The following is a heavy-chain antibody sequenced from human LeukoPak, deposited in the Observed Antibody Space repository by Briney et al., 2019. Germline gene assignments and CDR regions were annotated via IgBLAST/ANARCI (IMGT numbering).Heavy chain of an antibody. CDR2: INHSGST. CDR1: GGSFSNYY. J-gene: IGHJ4*02. V-gene: IGHV4-34*01. Sequence: SETLSLTCAVYGGSFSNYYWSWIRQPPGEGLEWIGEINHSGSTNCNPSLKSRVTISVDTSKNQFSLKLSSVTAADTAVYYCARHRPYVWGRYREIDYWGQGTLVTVSS. D-gene: IGHD3-16*02. CDR3: ARHRPYVWGRYREIDY.